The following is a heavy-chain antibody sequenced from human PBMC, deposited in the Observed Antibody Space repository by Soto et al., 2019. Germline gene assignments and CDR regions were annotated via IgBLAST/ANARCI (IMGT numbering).Heavy chain of an antibody. CDR2: IYYSGSA. V-gene: IGHV4-39*02. CDR1: GGSIPRISGYY. J-gene: IGHJ4*02. CDR3: AREESYYYDSSGLFDY. Sequence: SETLSLTCSVSGGSIPRISGYYWVWVRQPPGKGLEYIGSIYYSGSAYYNPSLKSRVTMSVDTSKNQFSLKLSSVTAADTAVYYCAREESYYYDSSGLFDYWGQGTLVTSPQ. D-gene: IGHD3-22*01.